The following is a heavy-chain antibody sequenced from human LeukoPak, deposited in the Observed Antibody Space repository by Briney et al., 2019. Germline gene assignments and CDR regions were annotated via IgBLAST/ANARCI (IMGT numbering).Heavy chain of an antibody. V-gene: IGHV4-34*01. J-gene: IGHJ3*02. D-gene: IGHD3-16*02. CDR1: GGSFSGYY. Sequence: PSETLSLTCAVYGGSFSGYYWSWIRQPPGKGLEWIGEINHSGSTNYNPSLKSRVTISVDTSKNQFSLKLSSVTAADTAVYYCAXXXXXSXYPRHDDAFDIWGQGTMVTVSS. CDR3: AXXXXXSXYPRHDDAFDI. CDR2: INHSGST.